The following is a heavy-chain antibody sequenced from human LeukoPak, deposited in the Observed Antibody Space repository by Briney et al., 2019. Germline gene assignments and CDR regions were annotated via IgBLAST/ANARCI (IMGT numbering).Heavy chain of an antibody. CDR1: GGSFSDYY. V-gene: IGHV4-34*01. CDR3: ARDSDTSGYYFRY. J-gene: IGHJ4*02. D-gene: IGHD3-22*01. Sequence: PSETLSLTCAVYGGSFSDYYWSWIRQPPGKGLEWIGEINHSGTTVYSPSLKSRLTISLDTSKNQFSLKLTSVTAADTAVYYCARDSDTSGYYFRYWGQGTLVTVSS. CDR2: INHSGTT.